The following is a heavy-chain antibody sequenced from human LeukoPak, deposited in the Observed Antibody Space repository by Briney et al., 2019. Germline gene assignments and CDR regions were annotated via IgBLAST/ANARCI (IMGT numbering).Heavy chain of an antibody. V-gene: IGHV3-66*01. J-gene: IGHJ4*02. CDR3: ARSPVAGPPNYFDY. D-gene: IGHD6-19*01. CDR2: IYSGGST. CDR1: EFSVGSNY. Sequence: GGSLRLSCAASEFSVGSNYMTWVRQAPGKGLEWVSLIYSGGSTYYADSVKGRFTISRDNAKNSLYLQMNSLRAEDTAVYYCARSPVAGPPNYFDYLGQGTLVTVSS.